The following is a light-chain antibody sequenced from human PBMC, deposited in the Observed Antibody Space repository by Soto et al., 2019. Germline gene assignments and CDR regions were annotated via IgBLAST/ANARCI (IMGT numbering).Light chain of an antibody. J-gene: IGKJ1*01. CDR3: QQYNSSPWT. CDR1: QSIRSW. CDR2: KAS. V-gene: IGKV1-5*03. Sequence: DIQMTQSPSTLSASVGDRVTITCRASQSIRSWVAWYQQKPGKAPKLLIYKASSLESGVPSRFSGSGSGTEFTLTISSLQPDDFATYYCQQYNSSPWTFGQGTKVEIK.